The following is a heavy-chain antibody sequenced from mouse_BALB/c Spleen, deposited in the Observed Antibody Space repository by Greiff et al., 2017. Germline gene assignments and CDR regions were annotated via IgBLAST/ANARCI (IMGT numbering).Heavy chain of an antibody. CDR1: GYSFTGYF. J-gene: IGHJ4*01. D-gene: IGHD1-1*01. CDR3: AREGLLRSTMDY. CDR2: INPYNGDT. Sequence: VQLKESGPELVKPGASVKISCKASGYSFTGYFMNWVMQSHGKSLEWIGRINPYNGDTFYNQKFKGKATLTVDKSSSTAHMELRSLASEDSAVYYCAREGLLRSTMDYWGQGTSVTVSS. V-gene: IGHV1-20*02.